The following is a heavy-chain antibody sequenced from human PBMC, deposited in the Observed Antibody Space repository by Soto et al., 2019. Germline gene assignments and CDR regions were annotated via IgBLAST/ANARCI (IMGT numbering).Heavy chain of an antibody. D-gene: IGHD4-4*01. CDR3: ASFSNRMTTVTTVGGSYYYYYGMDV. Sequence: GGSLRLSCAASGFTFSSYEMNWVRQAPGKGLEWVSYISSSGSTIYYADSVKGRFTISRDNAKNSLYLQMNSLRAEDTAVYYCASFSNRMTTVTTVGGSYYYYYGMDVWGQGTTVTVSS. V-gene: IGHV3-48*03. CDR1: GFTFSSYE. CDR2: ISSSGSTI. J-gene: IGHJ6*02.